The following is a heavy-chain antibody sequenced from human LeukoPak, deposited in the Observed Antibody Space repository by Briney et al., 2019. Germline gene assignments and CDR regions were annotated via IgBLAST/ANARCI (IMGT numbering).Heavy chain of an antibody. D-gene: IGHD3-16*01. CDR2: IDDIGTP. J-gene: IGHJ4*02. CDR1: GDSITSGGYS. CDR3: ARDLGYALPPGD. Sequence: KPSETLSLTCTVSGDSITSGGYSWSWIRQPPGKGLEWVGYIDDIGTPYYEPSLKSRLTISRDTSKNEFSLKLTSVTAADTAVYYCARDLGYALPPGDWGQGTLVTVSS. V-gene: IGHV4-30-4*07.